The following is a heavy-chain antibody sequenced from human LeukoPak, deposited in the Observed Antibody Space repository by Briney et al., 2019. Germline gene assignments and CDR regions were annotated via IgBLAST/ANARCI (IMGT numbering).Heavy chain of an antibody. J-gene: IGHJ4*02. CDR2: IYYSGST. Sequence: SETLSLTCTVSGGSLSSYYWSWIRQPPGKGLEWIGYIYYSGSTNYNPSLKSRVTISVDTSKNQFSLKLSSVTAADTAVYYCARGYGGATSYYFDYWGQGTLVTVSS. D-gene: IGHD1-26*01. V-gene: IGHV4-59*01. CDR3: ARGYGGATSYYFDY. CDR1: GGSLSSYY.